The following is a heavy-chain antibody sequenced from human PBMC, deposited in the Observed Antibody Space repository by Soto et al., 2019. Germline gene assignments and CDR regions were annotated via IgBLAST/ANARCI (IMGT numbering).Heavy chain of an antibody. Sequence: GGSLRLSCAASGFTFSSYSMNWVCQAPGKGLEWVSSISSSSSYIYYADSVKGRFTISRDNAKNSLYLQMNSLRAEDTAVYYCARDRYSSSWRRGYYGMDVWGQGTTVTVSS. CDR2: ISSSSSYI. CDR1: GFTFSSYS. J-gene: IGHJ6*02. CDR3: ARDRYSSSWRRGYYGMDV. D-gene: IGHD6-13*01. V-gene: IGHV3-21*01.